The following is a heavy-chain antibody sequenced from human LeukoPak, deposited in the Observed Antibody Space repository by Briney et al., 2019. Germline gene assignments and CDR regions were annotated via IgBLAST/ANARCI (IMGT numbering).Heavy chain of an antibody. Sequence: PGRSLRLSCAASGFTFSNYGIHWVRQAPGKGLEWVAAISYDGRNKFYPDSVKGRFTISRDNSKNTLYLQMNSLRPEDTAVYYFANAPHYSDSSGYFDSWGQGTLVTVSS. CDR3: ANAPHYSDSSGYFDS. V-gene: IGHV3-30*18. CDR2: ISYDGRNK. J-gene: IGHJ4*02. CDR1: GFTFSNYG. D-gene: IGHD3-22*01.